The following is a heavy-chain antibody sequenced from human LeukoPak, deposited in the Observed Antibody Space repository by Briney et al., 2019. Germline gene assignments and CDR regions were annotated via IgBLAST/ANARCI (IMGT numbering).Heavy chain of an antibody. CDR3: ARVGAAGTFY. CDR2: IYHSGST. CDR1: GYSISSGYY. D-gene: IGHD6-13*01. V-gene: IGHV4-38-2*02. Sequence: PSETLSLTCTVSGYSISSGYYWGWIRQPPGKGLEWIGSIYHSGSTYYNPSLKSRVTISVDTSKNQFSLKLSSVTAADTAVYYCARVGAAGTFYWGQGTLVTVSS. J-gene: IGHJ4*02.